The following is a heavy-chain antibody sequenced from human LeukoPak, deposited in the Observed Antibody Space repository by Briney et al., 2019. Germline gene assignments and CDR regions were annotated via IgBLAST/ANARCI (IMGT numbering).Heavy chain of an antibody. J-gene: IGHJ4*02. CDR1: GGSISSYY. D-gene: IGHD5-24*01. CDR2: IYHSGIT. V-gene: IGHV4-59*01. CDR3: ARGWATYYFDF. Sequence: PSETLSLTCTVSGGSISSYYWSWIRQPPGKGVEWIGDIYHSGITNYNPSLKSRVTMSVDTSKNQVSLKLSSVSAADTAVYYCARGWATYYFDFWGRGTLATVSS.